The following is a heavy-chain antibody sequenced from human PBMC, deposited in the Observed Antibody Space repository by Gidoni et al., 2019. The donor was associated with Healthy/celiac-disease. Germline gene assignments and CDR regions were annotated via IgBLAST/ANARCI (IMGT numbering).Heavy chain of an antibody. CDR2: ISSSSSTI. D-gene: IGHD2-2*01. CDR3: ARDLETIVVVPAAIAPNWFDP. J-gene: IGHJ5*02. Sequence: EVQLVESGGGLVQPGGSLRLSCAASGFTFSSHSMNWVRQAPGKGLEWVSYISSSSSTIYYADSVKGRFTISRDNAKNSLYLQMNSLRAEDTAVYYCARDLETIVVVPAAIAPNWFDPWGQGTLVTVSS. V-gene: IGHV3-48*01. CDR1: GFTFSSHS.